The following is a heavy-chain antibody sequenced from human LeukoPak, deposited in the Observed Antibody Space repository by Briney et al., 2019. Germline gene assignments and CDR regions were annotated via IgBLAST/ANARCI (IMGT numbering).Heavy chain of an antibody. Sequence: PSETLSLTCAVYGGSFSGYYWSWIRQPPGKGLEWIGEINHSGSTNYNPSLKSRVTISVDTSKNQFSLKLSSVTAADTAVYYCARAGRLGGGGKTRYFDLWGRGTLVTVSS. J-gene: IGHJ2*01. V-gene: IGHV4-34*01. CDR2: INHSGST. CDR1: GGSFSGYY. CDR3: ARAGRLGGGGKTRYFDL. D-gene: IGHD4-23*01.